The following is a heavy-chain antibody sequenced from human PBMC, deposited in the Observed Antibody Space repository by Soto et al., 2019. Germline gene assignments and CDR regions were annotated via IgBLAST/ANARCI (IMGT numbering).Heavy chain of an antibody. J-gene: IGHJ6*04. CDR2: IYYSGST. D-gene: IGHD3-9*01. Sequence: LTSTVAGGSIRDHCWLWIRQPPGKGLEWIGYIYYSGSTNYNPSLKSRVTISVDTSKNQFSLKLSSVTAADTAVYYCAREKDFDSMDVWGKGTTVTVSS. CDR1: GGSIRDHC. V-gene: IGHV4-59*11. CDR3: AREKDFDSMDV.